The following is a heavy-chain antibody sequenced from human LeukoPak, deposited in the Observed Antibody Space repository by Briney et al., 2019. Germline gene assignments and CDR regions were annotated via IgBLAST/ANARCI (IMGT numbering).Heavy chain of an antibody. D-gene: IGHD3-9*01. J-gene: IGHJ4*02. Sequence: GGSLRLSCTASGFTFSTLAMSWVRQAPGKGLEWVSSIGTTGSYIFYADSVKGRFTISRDNAKNTLYLQMNSLRAEDTAVYYCARDEYDILTDYGYWGQGILVTVSS. CDR3: ARDEYDILTDYGY. V-gene: IGHV3-21*06. CDR1: GFTFSTLA. CDR2: IGTTGSYI.